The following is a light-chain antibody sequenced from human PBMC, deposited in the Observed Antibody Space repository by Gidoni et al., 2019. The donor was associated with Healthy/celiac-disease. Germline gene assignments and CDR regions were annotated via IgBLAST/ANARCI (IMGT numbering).Light chain of an antibody. Sequence: QSALTRPAYVYGSPGQSITLSCTGTSSDVGSYNLVSWYQQHPGKAPKLMIYEVSKRPSGVSNRFSGSKSGNTASLTISGLQAEDEADYYCCSYAGSSTFFGTGTKVTVL. CDR3: CSYAGSSTF. CDR1: SSDVGSYNL. J-gene: IGLJ1*01. CDR2: EVS. V-gene: IGLV2-23*02.